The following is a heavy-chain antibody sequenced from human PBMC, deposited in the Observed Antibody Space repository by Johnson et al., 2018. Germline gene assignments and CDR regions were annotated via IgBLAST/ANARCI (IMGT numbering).Heavy chain of an antibody. J-gene: IGHJ3*02. CDR1: GFTFSSYG. Sequence: QVQLLETGGGVVQPGRSLRFSCAASGFTFSSYGLHWVRQAPGNGLEWVAVISYDGSNKYYADSVKGRSTISRDNTKNTLYLQMNSLRAEETAVDYLAKDEGSYNHGALDIWGQGTMVTVSS. D-gene: IGHD2-15*01. V-gene: IGHV3-30*18. CDR2: ISYDGSNK. CDR3: AKDEGSYNHGALDI.